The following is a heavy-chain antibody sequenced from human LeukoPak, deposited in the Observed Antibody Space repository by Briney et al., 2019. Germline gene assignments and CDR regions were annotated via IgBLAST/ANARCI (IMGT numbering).Heavy chain of an antibody. CDR3: ARDPEGIAAAGLDY. V-gene: IGHV4-31*03. J-gene: IGHJ4*02. Sequence: PSETLSLTCTVSGGSISSGGYYWSWIRQHPGKGLEWIGYIYYSGSTYYNPSLKSRVTISVDTSKNQFSLKLSSVTAADTAVYYCARDPEGIAAAGLDYWGQGTLVTVSS. CDR1: GGSISSGGYY. D-gene: IGHD6-13*01. CDR2: IYYSGST.